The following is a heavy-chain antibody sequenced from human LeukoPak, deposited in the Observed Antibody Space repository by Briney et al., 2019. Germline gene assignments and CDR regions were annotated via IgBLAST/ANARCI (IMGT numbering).Heavy chain of an antibody. V-gene: IGHV1-2*06. D-gene: IGHD3-10*01. CDR3: ARVGYYGSGKDY. CDR1: GYTFTSYA. CDR2: INPNSGGT. Sequence: ASVKVSCKASGYTFTSYAMHWVRQAPGQGLEWMGRINPNSGGTNYAQKFQGRVTMTRDTSISTAYMELSRLRSDDTAVYYCARVGYYGSGKDYWGQGTLVTVSS. J-gene: IGHJ4*02.